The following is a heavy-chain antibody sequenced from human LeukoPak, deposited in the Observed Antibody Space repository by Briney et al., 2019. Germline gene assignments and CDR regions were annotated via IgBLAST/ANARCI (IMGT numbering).Heavy chain of an antibody. V-gene: IGHV3-21*06. CDR1: GFRFSSYS. CDR2: ISGSAWTI. Sequence: GGSLRLSCVASGFRFSSYSMNWVRQAPGKGPEWVSSISGSAWTIYQRDSVKGRFTTSRDNAKNTLYLQMNSLRPEDTAVYFCTRDIRLTTDRDAFDIWGQGTMVTVSS. D-gene: IGHD1-14*01. J-gene: IGHJ3*02. CDR3: TRDIRLTTDRDAFDI.